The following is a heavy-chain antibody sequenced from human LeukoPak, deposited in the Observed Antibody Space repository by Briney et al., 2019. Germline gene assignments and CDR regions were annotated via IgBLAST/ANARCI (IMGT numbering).Heavy chain of an antibody. CDR2: INPNSGGT. CDR3: ARGEYSGSYYYFAY. J-gene: IGHJ4*02. CDR1: AYSFTDYY. Sequence: AASVKVSCKASAYSFTDYYMHWVRQAPGQGLEWMGWINPNSGGTNYAQKFQGRVTMTRDTSISTAYMELNSLRSEDTAVYYCARGEYSGSYYYFAYWGQGTLVTVSS. D-gene: IGHD1-26*01. V-gene: IGHV1-2*02.